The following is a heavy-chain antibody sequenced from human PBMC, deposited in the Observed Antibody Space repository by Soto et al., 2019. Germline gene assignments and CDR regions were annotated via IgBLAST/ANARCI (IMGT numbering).Heavy chain of an antibody. CDR1: GFTFSDYY. CDR2: ISRSGSTI. D-gene: IGHD3-16*01. Sequence: GGSLRLSCAASGFTFSDYYMSWIRQAPGKGLEWVSYISRSGSTIYYADSVKGGFTISRDNAKNSLYLQMNSLRAEDKAVYYCARASGGVRYYYGMDVWGQGTTVTVSS. V-gene: IGHV3-11*01. CDR3: ARASGGVRYYYGMDV. J-gene: IGHJ6*02.